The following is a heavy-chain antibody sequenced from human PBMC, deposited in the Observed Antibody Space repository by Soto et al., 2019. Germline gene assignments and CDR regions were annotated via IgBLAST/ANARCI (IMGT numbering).Heavy chain of an antibody. D-gene: IGHD3-3*01. J-gene: IGHJ6*03. V-gene: IGHV4-59*01. CDR2: IYYSGST. Sequence: SETLSLTCTVSGGSICIYYWSWIRQPPGKGLEWIGYIYYSGSTNYNPSLKSRVTISVDTSKNQFSLKLSSVTAADTAVYYCARGDDFWSGYPLYYYMDVWGKGTTVTVSS. CDR1: GGSICIYY. CDR3: ARGDDFWSGYPLYYYMDV.